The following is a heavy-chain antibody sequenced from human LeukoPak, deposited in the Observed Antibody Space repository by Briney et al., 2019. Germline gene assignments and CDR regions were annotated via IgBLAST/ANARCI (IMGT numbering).Heavy chain of an antibody. Sequence: SETLSLTCSVSGYSVSSGYYWGWIRQPPGKGLEWVANVYRDGNTYYSPSLESRVTISVDTSKNLFSLKLSSLSAADTAVYYCVRLAALRGFYYYMDVWGKGTAVTVSS. J-gene: IGHJ6*03. CDR1: GYSVSSGYY. V-gene: IGHV4-38-2*01. D-gene: IGHD6-25*01. CDR2: VYRDGNT. CDR3: VRLAALRGFYYYMDV.